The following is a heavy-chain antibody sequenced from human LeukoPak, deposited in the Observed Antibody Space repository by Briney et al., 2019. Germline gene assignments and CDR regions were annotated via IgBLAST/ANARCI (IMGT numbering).Heavy chain of an antibody. CDR1: GFTFDDYG. D-gene: IGHD4-17*01. V-gene: IGHV3-20*01. J-gene: IGHJ4*02. CDR2: INWNGGST. CDR3: ARDRDYGDPQRAPYHFDY. Sequence: GGSLRLSCAASGFTFDDYGMSWVRQAPGKGLERVSGINWNGGSTGYADSVKGRFTISRDNGKNSLYLQMNSLRAEDTALYHCARDRDYGDPQRAPYHFDYWGQGTLVTVSS.